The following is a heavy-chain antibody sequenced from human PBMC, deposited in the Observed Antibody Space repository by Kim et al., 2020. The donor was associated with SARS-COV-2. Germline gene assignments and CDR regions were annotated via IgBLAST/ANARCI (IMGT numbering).Heavy chain of an antibody. V-gene: IGHV1-18*01. Sequence: ASVKVSCKASGYTFASYDIIWVRQAPGQGLEWMGLISPYSSNTYYAQRLQGRVTMTTDTSTTTAYMELRSLTSDDTAVYYCARYSGTYSADYWGQGTLVT. CDR1: GYTFASYD. CDR2: ISPYSSNT. J-gene: IGHJ4*02. D-gene: IGHD1-26*01. CDR3: ARYSGTYSADY.